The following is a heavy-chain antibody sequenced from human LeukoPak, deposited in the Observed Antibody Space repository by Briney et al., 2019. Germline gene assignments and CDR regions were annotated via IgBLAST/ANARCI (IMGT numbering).Heavy chain of an antibody. CDR1: GGSISHSASY. CDR3: ARGSRYDYVWNAFDI. J-gene: IGHJ3*02. D-gene: IGHD3-16*01. V-gene: IGHV4-39*07. CDR2: IYYRGNT. Sequence: PSETLSLTCTVSGGSISHSASYWALIRQSPGKGLEWIATIYYRGNTYYNPSLKSRVTISIDTSKSQFSLKLSSVTAADTAVYYCARGSRYDYVWNAFDIWGQGTMVTVSS.